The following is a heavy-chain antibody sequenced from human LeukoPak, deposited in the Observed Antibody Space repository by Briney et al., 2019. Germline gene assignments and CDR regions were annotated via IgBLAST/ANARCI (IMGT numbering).Heavy chain of an antibody. CDR1: GGSISSHY. V-gene: IGHV4-59*11. CDR3: ARGGTTVTPGLLWFDP. Sequence: SETLSLTCSVSGGSISSHYWSWLRQPPGKGLEWIGYIYYSGSTKYNPSLKSRVTISVDTSKNQLSLKLSSVTAADTAVYYCARGGTTVTPGLLWFDPWGQGTLVTVSS. J-gene: IGHJ5*02. CDR2: IYYSGST. D-gene: IGHD4-17*01.